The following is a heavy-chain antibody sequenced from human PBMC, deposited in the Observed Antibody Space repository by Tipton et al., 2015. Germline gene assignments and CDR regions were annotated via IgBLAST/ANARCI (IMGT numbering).Heavy chain of an antibody. CDR1: GFKFSDHH. D-gene: IGHD3-9*01. CDR3: ATPSRRYSVMTGHKRQVNWFNGFDT. V-gene: IGHV3-11*01. Sequence: SLRLSCAASGFKFSDHHMNWIRQAPGKGLEWISYISNSGDITYYADSVKGRFTISRVNGNNSLYLQMNSLRAEDTAMYYCATPSRRYSVMTGHKRQVNWFNGFDTWGQGTLVTVSS. CDR2: ISNSGDIT. J-gene: IGHJ5*02.